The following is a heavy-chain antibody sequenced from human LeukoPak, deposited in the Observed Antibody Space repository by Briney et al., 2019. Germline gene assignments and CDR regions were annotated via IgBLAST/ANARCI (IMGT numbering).Heavy chain of an antibody. J-gene: IGHJ5*02. CDR2: INPNSGGT. CDR3: ARGSYDSRGYYYEDHWFDP. CDR1: GYTFTGYY. D-gene: IGHD3-22*01. Sequence: ASVKVSCKASGYTFTGYYMHWVRQAPGQGLEWMGWINPNSGGTNYAQKFQGRVTMTRDTSISTAYMELSRLRSDDTAVYYCARGSYDSRGYYYEDHWFDPCGQGTLVTVSS. V-gene: IGHV1-2*02.